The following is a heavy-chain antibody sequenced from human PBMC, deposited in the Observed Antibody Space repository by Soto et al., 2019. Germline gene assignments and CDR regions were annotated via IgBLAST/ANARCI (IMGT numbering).Heavy chain of an antibody. Sequence: EVQLVESGGGLVQPGGSLRLSCAASGFTFSSYNMNWVRQAPGKGLEWVSYISSSSTTIHYGDSVKGRFTISRDNAKNSLYLQMNSLRAEDMAVYYCARGVGYCSGGSCYLDSWGQGTLVTVSS. CDR2: ISSSSTTI. J-gene: IGHJ4*02. V-gene: IGHV3-48*01. CDR1: GFTFSSYN. CDR3: ARGVGYCSGGSCYLDS. D-gene: IGHD2-15*01.